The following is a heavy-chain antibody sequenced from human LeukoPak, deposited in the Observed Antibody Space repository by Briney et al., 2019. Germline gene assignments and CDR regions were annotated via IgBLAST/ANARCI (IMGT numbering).Heavy chain of an antibody. J-gene: IGHJ3*02. V-gene: IGHV1/OR15-1*01. CDR1: GYIFTDYY. CDR3: ARGGDGYNWLKAFDI. Sequence: GASVKVSCKASGYIFTDYYMHWVRQAPGQELGWMGRINPNSGGTNYAQKFQGRVTMTRDTSISTAYTELSSLRSDDTAVYYCARGGDGYNWLKAFDIWGQGTMVTVSS. D-gene: IGHD5-24*01. CDR2: INPNSGGT.